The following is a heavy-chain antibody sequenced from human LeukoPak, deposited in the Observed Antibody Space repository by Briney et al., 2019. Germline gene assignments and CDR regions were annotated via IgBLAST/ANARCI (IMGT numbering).Heavy chain of an antibody. CDR3: AKGGYYYDSSGYDFDY. Sequence: GRSLRLSCAASGFTFSSYGMHWVRQATGKGLEWVAVISYDGSNKYYADSVRGRFTISRDNSKNTLYLQMNSLRAEDTAVYYCAKGGYYYDSSGYDFDYWGQGTLVTVSS. CDR2: ISYDGSNK. CDR1: GFTFSSYG. J-gene: IGHJ4*02. V-gene: IGHV3-30*18. D-gene: IGHD3-22*01.